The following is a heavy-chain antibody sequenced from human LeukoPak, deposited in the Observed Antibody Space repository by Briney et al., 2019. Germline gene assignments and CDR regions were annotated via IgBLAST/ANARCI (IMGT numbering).Heavy chain of an antibody. CDR3: ASTIGSAGTQY. CDR2: IYSGGST. V-gene: IGHV3-66*01. Sequence: GGSLRLSCAASEFSVGSNYMTWVRQAPGKGLEWVSLIYSGGSTYYADSVKGRFTISRDNSKNTLYLQMNSLRAEDTAVYYCASTIGSAGTQYWGQGTLVTVSS. J-gene: IGHJ4*02. D-gene: IGHD6-13*01. CDR1: EFSVGSNY.